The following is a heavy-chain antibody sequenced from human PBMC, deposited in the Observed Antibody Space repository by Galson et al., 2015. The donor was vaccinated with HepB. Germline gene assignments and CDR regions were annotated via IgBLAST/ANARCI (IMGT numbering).Heavy chain of an antibody. CDR2: INSDGSST. CDR3: ARDSGDAHFDY. J-gene: IGHJ4*02. D-gene: IGHD1-14*01. CDR1: GFTFSNYC. Sequence: SLRLSCAVSGFTFSNYCIHWVRQAPGKGLVWVSRINSDGSSTSYADSVKGRFTTSRDNAKNTLYLQMNSLRAEDTAVYYCARDSGDAHFDYWGQGTLVTVS. V-gene: IGHV3-74*01.